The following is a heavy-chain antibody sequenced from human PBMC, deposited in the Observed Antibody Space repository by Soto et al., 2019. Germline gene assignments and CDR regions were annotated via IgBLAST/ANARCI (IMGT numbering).Heavy chain of an antibody. J-gene: IGHJ4*02. CDR1: GFTFSYYY. CDR3: ARESYFYHSSGYDY. CDR2: ISSSGSTI. V-gene: IGHV3-11*01. D-gene: IGHD5-12*01. Sequence: PGGSLRLSCPASGFTFSYYYMNWIRQSPGKGLEWLSYISSSGSTIYYADSLKGRFTISRDNAKNSLYLQMDSLRAEDTAVYYCARESYFYHSSGYDYWGQGTLVTVSS.